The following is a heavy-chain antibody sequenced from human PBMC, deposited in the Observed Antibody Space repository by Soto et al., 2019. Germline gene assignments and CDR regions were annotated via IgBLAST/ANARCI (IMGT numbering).Heavy chain of an antibody. CDR3: ASSGYDYWARLYFDY. Sequence: SETLSLTCTVSGGSITSYYWSWIRQPPGKGLEWIGYIYYSGSTNYNPSLKSRVTISVDTSKNQFSLMVSSVTAADTAVYYCASSGYDYWARLYFDYWGQGTLVTVSS. D-gene: IGHD5-12*01. J-gene: IGHJ4*02. CDR1: GGSITSYY. CDR2: IYYSGST. V-gene: IGHV4-59*08.